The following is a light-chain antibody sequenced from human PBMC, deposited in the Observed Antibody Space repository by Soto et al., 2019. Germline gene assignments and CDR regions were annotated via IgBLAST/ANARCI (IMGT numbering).Light chain of an antibody. CDR3: QQDYRYPWT. CDR1: QIVSNV. Sequence: DIQMTQAPTTLSASVGDRVTITCRASQIVSNVLAWFQQKPGKGPELLIYDVSNLQSGLPSRFSGSGSGTEFTLTISSLQPDDFAVYYCQQDYRYPWTFGQGTQVEIK. J-gene: IGKJ1*01. CDR2: DVS. V-gene: IGKV1-5*01.